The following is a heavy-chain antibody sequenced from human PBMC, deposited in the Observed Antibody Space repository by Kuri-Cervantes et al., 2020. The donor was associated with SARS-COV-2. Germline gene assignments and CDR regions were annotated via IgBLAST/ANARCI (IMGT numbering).Heavy chain of an antibody. D-gene: IGHD6-13*01. CDR3: VKSSYGGSSSWPDY. Sequence: GGSLRPSCSASGFTFSSYAMHWVRQAPGKGLEYVSAISSNGGSTYYADSVKGRFTISRDNSKNTLYLQMSSLRAEDTAVYYCVKSSYGGSSSWPDYWGQGTLVTVSS. CDR1: GFTFSSYA. V-gene: IGHV3-64D*06. J-gene: IGHJ4*02. CDR2: ISSNGGST.